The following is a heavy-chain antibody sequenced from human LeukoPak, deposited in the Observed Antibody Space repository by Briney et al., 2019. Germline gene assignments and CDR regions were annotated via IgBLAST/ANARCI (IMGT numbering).Heavy chain of an antibody. Sequence: SETLSLTCTVSGYSISSGYYWDWFRQPPGKGLEWIGTIYHSGSTYYNPSLKSRVTMSVDTSKNQFSLKLSSVTAADTAVYCCARDVGTGDRPYWGQGTLVTVSS. V-gene: IGHV4-38-2*02. D-gene: IGHD7-27*01. CDR3: ARDVGTGDRPY. J-gene: IGHJ4*02. CDR2: IYHSGST. CDR1: GYSISSGYY.